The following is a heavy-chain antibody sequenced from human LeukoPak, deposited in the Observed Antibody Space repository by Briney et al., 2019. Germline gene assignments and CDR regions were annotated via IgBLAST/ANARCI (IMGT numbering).Heavy chain of an antibody. CDR1: GYSISSGYY. J-gene: IGHJ4*02. CDR2: IYHSGST. V-gene: IGHV4-38-2*02. CDR3: ARDSSGWSAGDY. D-gene: IGHD6-19*01. Sequence: SETLSLTCTVSGYSISSGYYWGWIRQPPGKGLEWIGSIYHSGSTYYNPSPKSRVTISVDTSKSQFSLKLSSVTAADTAVYYCARDSSGWSAGDYWGQGTLVTVPS.